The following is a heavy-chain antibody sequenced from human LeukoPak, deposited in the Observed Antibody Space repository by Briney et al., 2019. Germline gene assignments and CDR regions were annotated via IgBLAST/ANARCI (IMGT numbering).Heavy chain of an antibody. CDR1: GFTFNIYA. CDR3: AKDYGGNSFDY. J-gene: IGHJ4*02. D-gene: IGHD4-23*01. CDR2: ISGSGGST. Sequence: GGSLRLSCAASGFTFNIYAVSWVRQAPGKGLEWVSAISGSGGSTYYADSVKGRFTISRDNSKNTLYLQMTSLRAEDTAVYYCAKDYGGNSFDYWGQGTLVTVSS. V-gene: IGHV3-23*01.